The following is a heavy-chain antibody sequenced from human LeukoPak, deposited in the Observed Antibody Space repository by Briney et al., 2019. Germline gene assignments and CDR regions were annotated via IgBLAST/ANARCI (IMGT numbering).Heavy chain of an antibody. Sequence: GASVKVSCKASGGTFSSYAISWVRQAPGQGLEWMGRIIPIFGIANYAQKFQGRVTITADKFTSTAYMELSSLRSEDTAVYYCAYYDSSGYGFDYWGQGTLVTVSS. CDR2: IIPIFGIA. J-gene: IGHJ4*02. CDR3: AYYDSSGYGFDY. CDR1: GGTFSSYA. D-gene: IGHD3-22*01. V-gene: IGHV1-69*04.